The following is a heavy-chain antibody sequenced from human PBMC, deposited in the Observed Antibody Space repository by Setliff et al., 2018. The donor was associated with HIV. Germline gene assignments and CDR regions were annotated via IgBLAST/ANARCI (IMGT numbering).Heavy chain of an antibody. CDR3: TRQDNWNAIDS. V-gene: IGHV3-73*01. Sequence: GGSLRLSCAASGFSFSGSPVQWVRQASGKGQEWVGRIRSKADYYATVYAASVKGRFTISREDSKNMAYLQMNSLKTEDTAVYYCTRQDNWNAIDSWGQGTLVTVSS. D-gene: IGHD1-1*01. CDR1: GFSFSGSP. J-gene: IGHJ4*02. CDR2: IRSKADYYAT.